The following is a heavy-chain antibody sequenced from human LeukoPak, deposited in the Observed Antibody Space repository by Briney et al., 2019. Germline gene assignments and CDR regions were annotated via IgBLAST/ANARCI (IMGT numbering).Heavy chain of an antibody. J-gene: IGHJ5*02. D-gene: IGHD6-6*01. V-gene: IGHV4-59*08. Sequence: SETLSLTCTVSGGSIRNYYWRWIRQPPGKGLEWIGYIYSSGSTNYNPSLKSRVTISLDTSKNQFSLKLISLTAAGTAVYYCARHISSSRGWFDPWGQGTLVTVSS. CDR1: GGSIRNYY. CDR3: ARHISSSRGWFDP. CDR2: IYSSGST.